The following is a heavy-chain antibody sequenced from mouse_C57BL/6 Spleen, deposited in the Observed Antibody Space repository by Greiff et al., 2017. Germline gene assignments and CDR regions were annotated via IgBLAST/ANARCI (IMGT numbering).Heavy chain of an antibody. CDR2: INPNNGGT. CDR3: ARRRELGGYYFDY. CDR1: GYTFTDYN. J-gene: IGHJ2*01. Sequence: VQLQQSGPELVKPGASVKIPCTASGYTFTDYNMAWVKQSHGKSLEWIGDINPNNGGTIYTQKFEGKATLTVDKSSSTAYMELRSLTSEDTAVYYCARRRELGGYYFDYWGQGTTLTVAS. D-gene: IGHD4-1*01. V-gene: IGHV1-18*01.